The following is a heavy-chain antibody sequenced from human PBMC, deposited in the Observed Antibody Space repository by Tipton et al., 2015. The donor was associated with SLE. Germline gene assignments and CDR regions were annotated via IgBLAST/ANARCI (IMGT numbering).Heavy chain of an antibody. CDR1: GGSISSYY. CDR2: IYYSGST. Sequence: TLSLTCTVSGGSISSYYWSWIRQPPGKGLEWIGYIYYSGSTNYNPSLKSRVTISVDTSKNQFSLKLSSVTAADTAVYYCARSVPYYYYGMDVWGQGTTVTVSS. CDR3: ARSVPYYYYGMDV. V-gene: IGHV4-59*08. J-gene: IGHJ6*02.